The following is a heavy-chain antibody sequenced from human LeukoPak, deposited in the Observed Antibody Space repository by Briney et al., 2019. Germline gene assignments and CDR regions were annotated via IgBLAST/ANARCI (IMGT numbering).Heavy chain of an antibody. D-gene: IGHD3-3*01. CDR3: AKSSSGYYTFDY. CDR1: GCTFSNYA. Sequence: GGSLRLSCAASGCTFSNYAMSWVRQAPGKGLEWVSSISDRGDLTYYADSVKGRFTISRDNSKNTLYLQMNSLRAEDTAEHYCAKSSSGYYTFDYWGQGTLVTVSS. CDR2: ISDRGDLT. J-gene: IGHJ4*02. V-gene: IGHV3-23*01.